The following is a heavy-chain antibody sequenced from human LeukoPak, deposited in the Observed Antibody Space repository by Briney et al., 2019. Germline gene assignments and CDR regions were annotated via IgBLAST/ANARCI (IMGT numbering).Heavy chain of an antibody. V-gene: IGHV3-23*01. CDR3: AKGPNYYDTTTYYG. D-gene: IGHD3-22*01. CDR2: ISDSKRGGTT. J-gene: IGHJ4*02. Sequence: GGSLRLSCAASGFIFSDYAMSWVRQAPGKGLEWVSAISDSKRGGTTYYADSVKGRFTISRDTSKNTLYLQMSSLRVEDTAVYYCAKGPNYYDTTTYYGWGQGTLVAVSS. CDR1: GFIFSDYA.